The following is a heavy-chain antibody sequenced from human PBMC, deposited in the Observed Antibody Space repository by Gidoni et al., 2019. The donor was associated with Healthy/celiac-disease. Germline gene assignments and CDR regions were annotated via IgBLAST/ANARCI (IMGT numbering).Heavy chain of an antibody. CDR3: AKDWPRGISPNIAPRPFDY. J-gene: IGHJ4*02. CDR1: GFTFSSYA. CDR2: ISGSGGST. V-gene: IGHV3-23*01. Sequence: EVQLLESGGGLVQPGGSLRLSCAASGFTFSSYAMSWVRQAPGKGLEWVSAISGSGGSTYYADSVKGRFTISRDNSKNTLYLQMNSLRAEDTAVYYCAKDWPRGISPNIAPRPFDYWGQGTLVTVSS. D-gene: IGHD6-6*01.